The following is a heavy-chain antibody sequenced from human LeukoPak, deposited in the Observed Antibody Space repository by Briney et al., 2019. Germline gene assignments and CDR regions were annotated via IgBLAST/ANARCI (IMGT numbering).Heavy chain of an antibody. CDR1: GGTFSSYA. CDR3: ARGGGKDIVVVPAAINWFDP. J-gene: IGHJ5*02. V-gene: IGHV1-69*04. Sequence: SVKVSCKASGGTFSSYAISWVRQAPGQGLEWMGRIIPILGIANYAQKFQGRVTITADKSTSTAYMELSSLRSEDTAVYYCARGGGKDIVVVPAAINWFDPWGQETLVTVSS. D-gene: IGHD2-2*02. CDR2: IIPILGIA.